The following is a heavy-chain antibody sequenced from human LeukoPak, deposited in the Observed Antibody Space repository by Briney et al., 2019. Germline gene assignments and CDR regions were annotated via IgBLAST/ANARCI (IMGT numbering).Heavy chain of an antibody. D-gene: IGHD3-22*01. V-gene: IGHV3-15*07. Sequence: GGSLRLSCATSGFTFSNAWMNWVRQAPGKGLEWVGRTRSNSDGGTIDYAAPVKGRFALSRDDSKNTLYLQMNSLQTEDTAVYYCATDFYDTTWGQGTLVTVSS. CDR1: GFTFSNAW. J-gene: IGHJ5*02. CDR2: TRSNSDGGTI. CDR3: ATDFYDTT.